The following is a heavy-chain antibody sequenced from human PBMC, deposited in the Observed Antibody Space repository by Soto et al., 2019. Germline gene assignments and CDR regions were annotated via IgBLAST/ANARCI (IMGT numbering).Heavy chain of an antibody. V-gene: IGHV3-30*18. D-gene: IGHD2-21*02. CDR1: GFTFGTYG. Sequence: QVQLVESGGGVVQPGRSLRLSCAASGFTFGTYGMHWARQAPGKGLEWVAVISYDGSNKYYADSVKGRFTISRDNSKKTLYLQLNSLRTEDTAVYYCAQAVTSGHYYYCCGMDVWGQGTTVTVSS. J-gene: IGHJ6*02. CDR3: AQAVTSGHYYYCCGMDV. CDR2: ISYDGSNK.